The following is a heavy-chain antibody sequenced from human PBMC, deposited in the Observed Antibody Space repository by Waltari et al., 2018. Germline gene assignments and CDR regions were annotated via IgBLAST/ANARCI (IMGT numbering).Heavy chain of an antibody. CDR3: AKVAGTMIVVAYFDY. CDR1: GFTFDDYA. D-gene: IGHD3-22*01. Sequence: EVQLVESGGGLVQPGRSLRLSCAASGFTFDDYAMHWVRPAPGKGLVWVSGMRCNSGSIGYADSVKCRVTSSRDNAKNSLYLQMSSLRAEYTALYYCAKVAGTMIVVAYFDYWGQGTLVTVSS. CDR2: MRCNSGSI. V-gene: IGHV3-9*01. J-gene: IGHJ4*02.